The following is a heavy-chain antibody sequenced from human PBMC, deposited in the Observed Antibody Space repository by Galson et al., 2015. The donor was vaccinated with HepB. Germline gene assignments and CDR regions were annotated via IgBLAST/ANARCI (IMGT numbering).Heavy chain of an antibody. CDR2: VNAGNGNT. CDR1: GSTFFTSA. D-gene: IGHD2/OR15-2a*01. Sequence: SVKVSCKASGSTFFTSAMHWVRQAPGQRLEWMGWVNAGNGNTKYSQNFQGRVSITRDTSASTAYMELSSLRSEDTAVYYCTTETNSSDSFDVWGQGTMVTVSS. V-gene: IGHV1-3*01. CDR3: TTETNSSDSFDV. J-gene: IGHJ3*01.